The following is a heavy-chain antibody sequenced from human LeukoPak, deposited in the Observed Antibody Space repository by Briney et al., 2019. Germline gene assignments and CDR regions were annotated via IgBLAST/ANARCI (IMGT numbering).Heavy chain of an antibody. Sequence: SETLSLTCTVSGGSISSYYWSWIRQPPGKGLEWIGYIYYSGSTNYNPSLKSRVTISVDTSKNQFSLKLSSVTAADTAVYYCASGYSPSYFDYWGRGTLVTVSS. J-gene: IGHJ4*02. CDR3: ASGYSPSYFDY. CDR1: GGSISSYY. D-gene: IGHD5-18*01. CDR2: IYYSGST. V-gene: IGHV4-59*01.